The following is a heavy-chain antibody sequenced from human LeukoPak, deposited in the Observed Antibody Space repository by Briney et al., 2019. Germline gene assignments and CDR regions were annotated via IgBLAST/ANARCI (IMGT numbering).Heavy chain of an antibody. V-gene: IGHV1-2*02. J-gene: IGHJ6*03. CDR1: GYTFTGYY. Sequence: ASVKVSCKASGYTFTGYYMHWVRQAPGQGLEWMGWISPNSGGTNYAQKFQGRVTMTRDTSISTAYMELSRLRSDDTAVYYCARVRSSSQYYYYYMDVWGKGTTVTVSS. CDR3: ARVRSSSQYYYYYMDV. D-gene: IGHD6-13*01. CDR2: ISPNSGGT.